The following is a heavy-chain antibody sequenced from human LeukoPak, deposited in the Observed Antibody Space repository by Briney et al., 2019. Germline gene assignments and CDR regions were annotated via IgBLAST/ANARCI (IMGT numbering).Heavy chain of an antibody. J-gene: IGHJ6*03. V-gene: IGHV4-39*07. D-gene: IGHD2-15*01. CDR3: AQTRILYSAMDV. CDR1: GGSISSSSYY. CDR2: IYHSGST. Sequence: SETLSLTCTVSGGSISSSSYYWGWIRQPPGKGLEWIGTIYHSGSTYYHPSLKSRVTISVDTSKNQFSLKLSSVTAADTAVYYCAQTRILYSAMDVWGKGTTVTISS.